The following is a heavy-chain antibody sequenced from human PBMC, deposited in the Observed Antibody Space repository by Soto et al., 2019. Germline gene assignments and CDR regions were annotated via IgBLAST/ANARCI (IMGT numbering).Heavy chain of an antibody. CDR1: GFTFSSYS. J-gene: IGHJ6*02. D-gene: IGHD4-17*01. CDR3: GRKAYGDYGGMDV. V-gene: IGHV3-21*01. Sequence: EVHLVESGGGLVKPGGSLRLSCVASGFTFSSYSMNWVRQAPGKGLEWVSSIGSSSNYIYYVDSVKGRFTISRDNAKNSLYLQMNSLRAEDTAVYYCGRKAYGDYGGMDVWGQGTTVTVSS. CDR2: IGSSSNYI.